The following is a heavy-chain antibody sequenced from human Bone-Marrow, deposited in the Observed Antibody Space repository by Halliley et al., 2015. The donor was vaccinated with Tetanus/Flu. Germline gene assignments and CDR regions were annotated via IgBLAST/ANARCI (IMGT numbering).Heavy chain of an antibody. J-gene: IGHJ3*02. CDR2: ISYDGNNE. CDR3: ASGRDGYRDAFDI. D-gene: IGHD5-12*01. CDR1: GFTFRSYA. Sequence: SLRLSCAASGFTFRSYAMHWVRQAPGKGLEWVAVISYDGNNEYYAESVKGRFTISRDNAKNSLYLQMNSLRVEDTALYYCASGRDGYRDAFDIWGQGTMVTVSS. V-gene: IGHV3-30-3*01.